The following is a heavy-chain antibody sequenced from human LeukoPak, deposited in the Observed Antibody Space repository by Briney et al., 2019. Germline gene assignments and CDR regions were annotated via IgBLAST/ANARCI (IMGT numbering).Heavy chain of an antibody. D-gene: IGHD3-22*01. J-gene: IGHJ4*02. CDR2: ISGSGGST. CDR1: GFAFSSYA. CDR3: AKVLGITMIVFRY. V-gene: IGHV3-23*01. Sequence: GGSLRLSCAASGFAFSSYAMSWVRQAPGKGLEWVSAISGSGGSTYYADSVKGRFTISRDNSKNTLYLQMNSLRAEDTAVYYCAKVLGITMIVFRYWGQGTLVTVSS.